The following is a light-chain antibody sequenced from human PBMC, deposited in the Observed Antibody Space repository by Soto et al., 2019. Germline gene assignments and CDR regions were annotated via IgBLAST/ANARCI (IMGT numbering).Light chain of an antibody. J-gene: IGLJ3*02. V-gene: IGLV2-11*01. CDR1: SSDVGGSEF. CDR3: CSYAGNSLWV. CDR2: DVT. Sequence: QSALTQPRSVSGSPGQSVTIAWNESSSDVGGSEFVSWYQQHPVKAPKLVIYDVTKRPSGVPDRFSGSESGNTASLTISGLQAEDEADYYCCSYAGNSLWVFGGGTKLTVL.